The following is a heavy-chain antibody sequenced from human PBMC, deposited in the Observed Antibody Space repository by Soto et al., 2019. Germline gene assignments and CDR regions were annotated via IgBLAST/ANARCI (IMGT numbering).Heavy chain of an antibody. J-gene: IGHJ4*02. CDR3: ARDRVGLGYCSGGSCYDLATY. D-gene: IGHD2-15*01. Sequence: GALVKVSCKASGYTFTSYGISWVRQAPGQGLEWMGWISAYNGNTNYAQKLQGRVTMTTDTSTSTAYMELRSLRSDDTAVYYCARDRVGLGYCSGGSCYDLATYWGQGTLVTVSS. CDR1: GYTFTSYG. CDR2: ISAYNGNT. V-gene: IGHV1-18*01.